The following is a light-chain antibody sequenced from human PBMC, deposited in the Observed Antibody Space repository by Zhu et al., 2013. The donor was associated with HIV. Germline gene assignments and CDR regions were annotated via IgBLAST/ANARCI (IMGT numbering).Light chain of an antibody. CDR1: RSLLHSDGTVY. CDR2: KVS. CDR3: MQGTHWPT. J-gene: IGKJ5*01. Sequence: DVVMTQSPLSLAVTLGQAASFSCTSSRSLLHSDGTVYLNWYVQRPGQSPRRLIYKVSNRDPGVPDRFRGSASGPDFTLEISRVETDDVGIYYCMQGTHWPTFGQGTRLEIK. V-gene: IGKV2-30*02.